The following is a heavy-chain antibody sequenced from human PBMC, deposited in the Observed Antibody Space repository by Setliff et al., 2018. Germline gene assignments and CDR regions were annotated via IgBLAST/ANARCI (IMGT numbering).Heavy chain of an antibody. J-gene: IGHJ4*02. V-gene: IGHV5-51*01. D-gene: IGHD2-15*01. CDR3: ARVVGADGIGIDY. Sequence: GESLKISCRGSGYTFSDYWIGWVRQMPGKGLEWMGIIYPGDSDTRYSPSFQGQVTFSADKSISTAYLQWSSLKASGTATYYCARVVGADGIGIDYWGRGTVVTVS. CDR1: GYTFSDYW. CDR2: IYPGDSDT.